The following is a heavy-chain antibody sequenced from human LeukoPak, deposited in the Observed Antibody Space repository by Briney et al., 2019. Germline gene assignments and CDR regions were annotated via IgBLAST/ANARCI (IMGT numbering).Heavy chain of an antibody. CDR2: IYYSGST. D-gene: IGHD3-10*01. CDR3: ARFPYYYGSGSYKQYY. V-gene: IGHV4-59*12. Sequence: SETLSLTCTVSGGSISSYFWSWIRQPPGKGLEWIGYIYYSGSTNYNPSLKSRVTISVDTSKNQFSLKLSSVTAADTAVYYCARFPYYYGSGSYKQYYWGQGTLVTVSS. J-gene: IGHJ4*02. CDR1: GGSISSYF.